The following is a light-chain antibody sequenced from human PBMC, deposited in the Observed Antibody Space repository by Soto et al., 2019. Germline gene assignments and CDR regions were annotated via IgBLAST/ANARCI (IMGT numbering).Light chain of an antibody. Sequence: EIVLTQSPGTLSLSPGERATLSCRASQSVSSSYLAWYQQKPGQAPRLLIYGASSRATGIPDRFSGSGSGTDFTLTISRLELEDFAVYYCQQYGSSPTGTFGKGTKV. CDR3: QQYGSSPTGT. CDR1: QSVSSSY. V-gene: IGKV3-20*01. J-gene: IGKJ1*01. CDR2: GAS.